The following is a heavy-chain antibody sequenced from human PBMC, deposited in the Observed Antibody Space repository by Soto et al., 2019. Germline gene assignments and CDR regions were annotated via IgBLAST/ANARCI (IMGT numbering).Heavy chain of an antibody. CDR1: GGSIISYC. CDR3: ARFGAAAAHDDN. CDR2: VHFSGST. D-gene: IGHD6-25*01. J-gene: IGHJ4*01. V-gene: IGHV4-59*01. Sequence: SETLSLTCTVSGGSIISYCWSWIRQAPGKGLGWVGYVHFSGSTTYNPSLEPRLNISFDMSKSQVYLQLTSVTAADTAVYYCARFGAAAAHDDNWGRGVLLTVSS.